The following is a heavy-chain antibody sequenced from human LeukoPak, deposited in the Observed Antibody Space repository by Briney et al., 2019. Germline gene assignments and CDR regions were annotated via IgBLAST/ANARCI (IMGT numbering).Heavy chain of an antibody. D-gene: IGHD2-2*01. CDR3: AKPTDIVVVPAAAMGGGY. V-gene: IGHV3-21*04. CDR2: ISSSSSYI. J-gene: IGHJ4*02. Sequence: PGGSLRLSCAASGFTFSSYSMNWVRQAPGKGLEWVSSISSSSSYIYYADSVKGRFTISRDNAKNSLYLQMNSLRAEDTAVYYCAKPTDIVVVPAAAMGGGYWGQGTLVTVSS. CDR1: GFTFSSYS.